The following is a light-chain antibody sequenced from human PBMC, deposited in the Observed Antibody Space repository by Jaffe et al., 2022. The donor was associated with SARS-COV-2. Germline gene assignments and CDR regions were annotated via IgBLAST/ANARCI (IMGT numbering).Light chain of an antibody. CDR3: QVWDSSSDHVV. CDR2: DDS. CDR1: DIGYKR. Sequence: SYVLTQAPSLSVAPGQTAVITCEGDDIGYKRVHWYQQKPGQAPVLVFYDDSDRPSGIPERFSGSNSANTATLSISRVGAGDEADYYCQVWDSSSDHVVFGGGTKLTVL. V-gene: IGLV3-21*02. J-gene: IGLJ2*01.